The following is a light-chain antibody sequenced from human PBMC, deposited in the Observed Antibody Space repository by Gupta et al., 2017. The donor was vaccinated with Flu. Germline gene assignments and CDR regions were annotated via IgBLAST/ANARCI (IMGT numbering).Light chain of an antibody. CDR2: GNS. CDR3: QSYDSSLSGSYV. CDR1: SSNIGAGYD. Sequence: QSVLTQPPSVSGAPGQRVTISCTGSSSNIGAGYDVHWYQQLPGTAPKLLIYGNSNRHSGVPDRVSGSKSGTSASLAITGLQAEDEADYYCQSYDSSLSGSYVFGTGTKVTVL. V-gene: IGLV1-40*01. J-gene: IGLJ1*01.